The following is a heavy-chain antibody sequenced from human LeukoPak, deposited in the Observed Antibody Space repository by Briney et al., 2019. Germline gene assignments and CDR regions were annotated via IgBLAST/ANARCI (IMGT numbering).Heavy chain of an antibody. CDR2: IKQDGSEK. CDR1: GFTFSSYA. D-gene: IGHD1-14*01. Sequence: GGSLRLSCAASGFTFSSYAMSWVRQAPGKGLELVAYIKQDGSEKYHVDSVKGRFTISRDNAKNSLYLQVNTLRAEDTAVYYCARNQRRLDYWGQGTLVTVSS. J-gene: IGHJ4*02. V-gene: IGHV3-7*01. CDR3: ARNQRRLDY.